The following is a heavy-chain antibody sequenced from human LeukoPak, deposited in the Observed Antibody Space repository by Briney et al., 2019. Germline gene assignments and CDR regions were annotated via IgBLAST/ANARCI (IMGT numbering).Heavy chain of an antibody. V-gene: IGHV3-49*04. D-gene: IGHD3-16*02. CDR2: IRSKAYGGTT. CDR1: GFTFSSYW. Sequence: GGSLRLSCAASGFTFSSYWMSWVRQAPGKGLEWVGFIRSKAYGGTTEYAASVKGRFTISRDDSKSIAYLQMNSLKTEDTAVYYCTSASHYVWGSYRANFDYWGQGTLVTVSS. J-gene: IGHJ4*02. CDR3: TSASHYVWGSYRANFDY.